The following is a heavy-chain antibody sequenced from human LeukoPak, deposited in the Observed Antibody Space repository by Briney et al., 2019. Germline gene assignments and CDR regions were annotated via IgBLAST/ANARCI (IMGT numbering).Heavy chain of an antibody. CDR1: GFTFSSYA. J-gene: IGHJ4*02. CDR3: AKCGDYDILTPSDY. Sequence: GSLRLSCAASGFTFSSYAMSWVRQAPGKGLEWVSAISGSGGSTYYADSVKGRFTISRDNSKNTLYLQMNSLRAEDTAVYYCAKCGDYDILTPSDYWGQGTLVTVSS. CDR2: ISGSGGST. V-gene: IGHV3-23*01. D-gene: IGHD3-9*01.